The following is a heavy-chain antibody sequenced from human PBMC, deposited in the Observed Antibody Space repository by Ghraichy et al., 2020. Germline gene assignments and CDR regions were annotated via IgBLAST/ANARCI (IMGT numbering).Heavy chain of an antibody. Sequence: ASVKVSCKASGSPFTSHGTSWVRQAPGQRLKWMGWISAYNGNTNNAQKLQGRVTMTTDTSTSKAYMELRSLRSDDTAVYYCARDFLHYGDPLIDYWGQGTLVSVSS. J-gene: IGHJ4*02. D-gene: IGHD4-17*01. CDR3: ARDFLHYGDPLIDY. CDR1: GSPFTSHG. V-gene: IGHV1-18*01. CDR2: ISAYNGNT.